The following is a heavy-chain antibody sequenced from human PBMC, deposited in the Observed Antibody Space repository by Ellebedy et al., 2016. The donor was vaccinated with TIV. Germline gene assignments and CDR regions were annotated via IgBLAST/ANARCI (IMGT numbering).Heavy chain of an antibody. J-gene: IGHJ4*02. D-gene: IGHD3-22*01. CDR2: ISGHNGNT. CDR3: ARDRYYDESIGYYPRN. Sequence: ASVKVSXXASGYSFTNYSISWVRQAPGQGLEWMGWISGHNGNTNYAQKFQGRVTMTTDTSTSTAYMELRSLRSVDTAVYYCARDRYYDESIGYYPRNWGQGTLVTVSS. V-gene: IGHV1-18*04. CDR1: GYSFTNYS.